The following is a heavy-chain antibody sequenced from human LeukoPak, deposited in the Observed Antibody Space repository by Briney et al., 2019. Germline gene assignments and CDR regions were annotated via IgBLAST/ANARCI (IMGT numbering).Heavy chain of an antibody. D-gene: IGHD1-1*01. J-gene: IGHJ6*03. CDR2: IIPIFGAA. Sequence: ASVKVSCKASGGTFSSYAISWVRQAPGQGLEWMGGIIPIFGAANYAQKFQGRVTITTDESTSTAYMELSSLRSEDTAVYYCARGPPTQLHEYYYHYMDVWGKGTTVTVSS. CDR3: ARGPPTQLHEYYYHYMDV. V-gene: IGHV1-69*05. CDR1: GGTFSSYA.